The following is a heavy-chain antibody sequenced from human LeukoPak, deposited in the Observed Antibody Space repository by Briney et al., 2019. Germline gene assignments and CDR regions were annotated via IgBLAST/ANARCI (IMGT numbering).Heavy chain of an antibody. V-gene: IGHV3-9*01. CDR2: ISWNSGSI. CDR3: AKAGIAAAGSLRNWFDP. CDR1: GFPFDDYA. Sequence: GGSLRISCAASGFPFDDYAMLWVRQAPGKGLEWVSGISWNSGSIGYADSVKGRFTISRDNAKNSLYLQMNSLRAEDTALYYCAKAGIAAAGSLRNWFDPWGQGTLATVSS. J-gene: IGHJ5*02. D-gene: IGHD6-13*01.